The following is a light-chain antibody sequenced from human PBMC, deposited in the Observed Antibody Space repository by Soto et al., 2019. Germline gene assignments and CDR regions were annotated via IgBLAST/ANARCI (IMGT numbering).Light chain of an antibody. J-gene: IGKJ2*01. CDR3: QEHTNWRFN. CDR1: QSVNFY. V-gene: IGKV3-11*01. Sequence: EIVLTQSPATLSLSPGERATLSCRASQSVNFYLAWYQQKPVQAPRLLIFDALNRATGVPSRFSGSGSATDFTLTISSLEPEDSAVYYCQEHTNWRFNFGRGTKLEIK. CDR2: DAL.